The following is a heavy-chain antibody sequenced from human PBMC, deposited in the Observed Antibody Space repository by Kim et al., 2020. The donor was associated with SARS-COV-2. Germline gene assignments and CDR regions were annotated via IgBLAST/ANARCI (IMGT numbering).Heavy chain of an antibody. CDR1: GFTFSSYW. CDR2: IKQDGTEK. Sequence: GGSLRLSCGASGFTFSSYWMSWVRQAPGKGLEWVASIKQDGTEKYYVYSVKGRFTISRDNAKNSLYLQMDSLRAEDTAVYYCAREDKGPFDYWGQGTLVTVSS. J-gene: IGHJ4*02. V-gene: IGHV3-7*01. CDR3: AREDKGPFDY.